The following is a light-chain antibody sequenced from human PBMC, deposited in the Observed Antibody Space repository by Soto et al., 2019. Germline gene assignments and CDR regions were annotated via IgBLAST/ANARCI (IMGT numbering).Light chain of an antibody. V-gene: IGLV2-23*01. CDR1: SSDVGSYNF. J-gene: IGLJ1*01. CDR3: CSYAGRSTYV. CDR2: EGS. Sequence: QSALTQPASVSGSPGQSITISCTGTSSDVGSYNFVSWYQQHPGKAPKLMIYEGSKRPSGVSDRFSGSKSGNTASLTISGLQADEEADYYCCSYAGRSTYVFGTGTKVTVL.